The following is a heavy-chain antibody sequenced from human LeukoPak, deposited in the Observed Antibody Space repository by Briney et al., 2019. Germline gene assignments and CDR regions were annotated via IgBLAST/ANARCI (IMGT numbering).Heavy chain of an antibody. CDR1: GFTFSSYW. CDR3: ARAPSEIGGYYPEYFRH. J-gene: IGHJ1*01. Sequence: GGSLRLSCAASGFTFSSYWMHWVRQAPGKGLVWVSRIKSDGSTNYAGSVKGRFTISRDNAKNTVSLQMNSLRAEDTGVYYCARAPSEIGGYYPEYFRHWGQGTLVTVSS. V-gene: IGHV3-74*01. CDR2: IKSDGST. D-gene: IGHD3-22*01.